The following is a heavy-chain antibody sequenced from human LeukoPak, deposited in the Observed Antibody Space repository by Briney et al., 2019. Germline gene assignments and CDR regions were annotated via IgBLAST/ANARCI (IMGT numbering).Heavy chain of an antibody. D-gene: IGHD3-3*01. CDR1: GGSISSGSYC. Sequence: SETLSLTCTVSGGSISSGSYCWSWIRQPAGKGLEWIGRMYSSGSTNYNPSLKSRVTISVDTSKNQFSLKLSSVTAADTAVYYCARMDYDFWSGYSVLSYMDVWGKGTTVTVSS. V-gene: IGHV4-61*10. J-gene: IGHJ6*03. CDR2: MYSSGST. CDR3: ARMDYDFWSGYSVLSYMDV.